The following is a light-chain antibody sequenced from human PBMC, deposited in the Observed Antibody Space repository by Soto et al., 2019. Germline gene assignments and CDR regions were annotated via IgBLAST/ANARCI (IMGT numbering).Light chain of an antibody. J-gene: IGKJ1*01. CDR2: GTS. CDR1: QSISSN. CDR3: QQYNNWPRT. Sequence: VLTHSQGTLSLSPGERATLSSGASQSISSNLAWYQQKPGQAPRLLIYGTSTRATGIPARFSGSGSGTEFTLTISSLQSEDFAVYYCQQYNNWPRTFGQGTKVDI. V-gene: IGKV3-15*01.